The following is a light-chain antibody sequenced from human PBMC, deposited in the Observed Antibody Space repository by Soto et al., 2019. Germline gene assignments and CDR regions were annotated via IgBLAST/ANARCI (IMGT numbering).Light chain of an antibody. CDR1: QSISNY. V-gene: IGKV1-39*01. Sequence: DMEMTQSPSSLSAFVGDRVTITCRASQSISNYLNWYQHKPGKVPKLLIYAASSLQSGVPTRFSGSGSGTDFTLTINSLQPEDFATYYCQQSYGTPLTFGGVTKIEIK. CDR2: AAS. CDR3: QQSYGTPLT. J-gene: IGKJ4*01.